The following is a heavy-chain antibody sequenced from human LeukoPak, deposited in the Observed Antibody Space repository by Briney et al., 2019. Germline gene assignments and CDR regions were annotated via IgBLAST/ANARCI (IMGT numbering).Heavy chain of an antibody. CDR1: GFTFSSYA. D-gene: IGHD3-10*01. CDR2: ISDSGGNT. CDR3: AKGVSNYYGSGSDY. Sequence: GGSLRLSCAASGFTFSSYAMSWVRQAPGKGLEWVSAISDSGGNTYYADSVKGRFTISRDNSKNTLYLQMNSLRAEDTAVYYCAKGVSNYYGSGSDYWGQGTLVTVSS. J-gene: IGHJ4*02. V-gene: IGHV3-23*01.